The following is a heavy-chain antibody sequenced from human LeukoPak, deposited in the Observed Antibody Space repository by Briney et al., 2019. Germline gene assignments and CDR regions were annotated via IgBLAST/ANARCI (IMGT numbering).Heavy chain of an antibody. J-gene: IGHJ4*02. D-gene: IGHD3-10*01. Sequence: GGSLRLSCAGSGFTFASYAVHWVRQAPGKRLEWVAFISSDGTTEHYRDSVKGRFALSRDNSKNTVSLQMNSLGTEDTAVYYCARGRDSGSFIIDYWGQGTLVTVSS. V-gene: IGHV3-30*09. CDR1: GFTFASYA. CDR2: ISSDGTTE. CDR3: ARGRDSGSFIIDY.